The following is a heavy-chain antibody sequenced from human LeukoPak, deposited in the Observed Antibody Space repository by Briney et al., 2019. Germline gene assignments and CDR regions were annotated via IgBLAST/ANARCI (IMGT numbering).Heavy chain of an antibody. Sequence: ASVKVSCKASGYTFTGHYMHWVRQAPGQGLEWMGWINPKNAATNYAQKFQGRVTMTRDTSISTAYMELSRLRSDDTAVYYCARAGVTYYYDSSGYYLSAIDYWGQGTLVTVSS. CDR3: ARAGVTYYYDSSGYYLSAIDY. CDR1: GYTFTGHY. CDR2: INPKNAAT. V-gene: IGHV1-2*02. D-gene: IGHD3-22*01. J-gene: IGHJ4*02.